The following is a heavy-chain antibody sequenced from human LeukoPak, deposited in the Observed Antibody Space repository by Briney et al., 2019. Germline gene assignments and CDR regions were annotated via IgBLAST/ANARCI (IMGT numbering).Heavy chain of an antibody. V-gene: IGHV3-23*01. Sequence: GGSLRLSCVGSGFAFGIHAMSWVRQAPGKGPEWVATIGSGADLFYAESVKGRFTISRDDPRNTVWLQMNSLRAEDTALYYCAKDWTPHNRVYDCLDAWGQGTQVTVSS. D-gene: IGHD3-16*01. CDR3: AKDWTPHNRVYDCLDA. J-gene: IGHJ5*02. CDR1: GFAFGIHA. CDR2: IGSGADL.